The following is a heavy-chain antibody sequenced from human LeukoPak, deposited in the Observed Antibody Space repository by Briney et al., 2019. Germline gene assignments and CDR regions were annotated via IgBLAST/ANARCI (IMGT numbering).Heavy chain of an antibody. D-gene: IGHD5-18*01. V-gene: IGHV1-18*01. CDR3: ARRGSVDTPMSNWEWWY. Sequence: ASVKVSCQASGYSFTTYVISWLRQAPGPGLEWMGWISTYNGDTNYAQKFQGRATLTTDTFTSTVYMELRSLRSDDTAVYYCARRGSVDTPMSNWEWWYWGQGTLVTVSS. CDR2: ISTYNGDT. CDR1: GYSFTTYV. J-gene: IGHJ4*02.